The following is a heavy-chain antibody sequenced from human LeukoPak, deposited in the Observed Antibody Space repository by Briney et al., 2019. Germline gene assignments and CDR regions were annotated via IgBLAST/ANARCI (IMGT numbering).Heavy chain of an antibody. V-gene: IGHV3-21*01. CDR3: ARIFNDFWSGYFDY. CDR2: ISSSSSYI. Sequence: GGSLRLSCAASGFTFSSYSMNWVRQAPGKGLEWVSSISSSSSYIYYADSVKGRFTISRDNAKNSLYLQMNSLRAEDTAVYYCARIFNDFWSGYFDYWGQGTLVTVSS. D-gene: IGHD3-3*01. J-gene: IGHJ4*02. CDR1: GFTFSSYS.